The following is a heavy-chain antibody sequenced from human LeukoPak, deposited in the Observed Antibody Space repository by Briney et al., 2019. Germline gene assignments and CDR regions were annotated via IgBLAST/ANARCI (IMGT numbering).Heavy chain of an antibody. D-gene: IGHD3-10*02. CDR1: GGSISSSSNY. CDR2: IYYSGTT. CDR3: ARRARIMLGFDY. V-gene: IGHV4-39*01. Sequence: SETLSLTCTVSGGSISSSSNYWGWIRQPPGKGLERIGSIYYSGTTYYNPSLRSRVTISVDTPKNQFSLKLTSVTAADTAVYYCARRARIMLGFDYWGQGILVTVSS. J-gene: IGHJ4*02.